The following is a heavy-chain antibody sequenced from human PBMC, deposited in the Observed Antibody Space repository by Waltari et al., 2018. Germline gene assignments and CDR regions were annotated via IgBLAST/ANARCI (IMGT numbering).Heavy chain of an antibody. D-gene: IGHD1-26*01. CDR2: IIPIFGTA. V-gene: IGHV1-69*13. CDR1: GGTFSSYA. CDR3: AREGIYSGSYHYYYYYYGMDV. J-gene: IGHJ6*02. Sequence: QVQLVQSGAEVKKPGSSVKVSCKASGGTFSSYAISWVRQAPGQGLEWMGGIIPIFGTANYAQKFQGRVTITADESTSTAYMELSSLRSEDTAVYYCAREGIYSGSYHYYYYYYGMDVWGQGTTVTVSS.